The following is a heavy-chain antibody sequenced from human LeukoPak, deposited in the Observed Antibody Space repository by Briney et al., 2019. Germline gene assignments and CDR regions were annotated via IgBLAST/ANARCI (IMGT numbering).Heavy chain of an antibody. Sequence: SCKASGVTFSSYAIHWVRQAPGKGLEWVTLIWYDGSNKYYADSVKGRFTISRDNSKNTLYLQMNSLRAEDTAVYFCEREDSGLDSWGQGALVTVSS. J-gene: IGHJ4*02. V-gene: IGHV3-33*01. CDR3: EREDSGLDS. D-gene: IGHD6-19*01. CDR2: IWYDGSNK. CDR1: GVTFSSYA.